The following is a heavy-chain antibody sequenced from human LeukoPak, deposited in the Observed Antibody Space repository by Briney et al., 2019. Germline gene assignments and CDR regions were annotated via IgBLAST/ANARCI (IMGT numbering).Heavy chain of an antibody. V-gene: IGHV1-2*04. CDR2: INPNSGRT. D-gene: IGHD3-3*01. CDR1: GYTFTDYY. Sequence: ASVKVSCKASGYTFTDYYMHWVRQAPGQGREWMGWINPNSGRTNFAQKFQGWVTMTRDTSITTAYMDLSRLRSDDTAVYYCARDHSRSGYFYYYYYMDVWGKGTTVTVSS. CDR3: ARDHSRSGYFYYYYYMDV. J-gene: IGHJ6*03.